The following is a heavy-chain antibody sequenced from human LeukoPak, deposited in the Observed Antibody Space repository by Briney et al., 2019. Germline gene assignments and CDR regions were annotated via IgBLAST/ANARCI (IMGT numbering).Heavy chain of an antibody. CDR3: AKEIGGWFGE. CDR1: GFTFSNYG. V-gene: IGHV3-23*01. Sequence: GRSLRLSCAASGFTFSNYGMHWVRQAPGKGLEWVSGISGSDGRTYYADSVKGRFTISRDNSKNTLYLQMNSLRAEDTAVYYCAKEIGGWFGEWGQGTLVTVSS. D-gene: IGHD3-10*01. J-gene: IGHJ4*02. CDR2: ISGSDGRT.